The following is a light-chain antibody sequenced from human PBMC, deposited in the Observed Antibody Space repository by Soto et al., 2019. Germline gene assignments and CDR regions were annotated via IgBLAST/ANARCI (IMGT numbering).Light chain of an antibody. V-gene: IGKV3-20*01. Sequence: EFVLTQSPGTLSLSPGERATLSWRASQTVRNTYLAWYQKKPGQAPRLLVYEASSRATGIPDRFSGSGSGTDLTLTISILETEYFAVYYCQQYGRSPPWTFGQGTKVDIK. CDR3: QQYGRSPPWT. CDR2: EAS. J-gene: IGKJ1*01. CDR1: QTVRNTY.